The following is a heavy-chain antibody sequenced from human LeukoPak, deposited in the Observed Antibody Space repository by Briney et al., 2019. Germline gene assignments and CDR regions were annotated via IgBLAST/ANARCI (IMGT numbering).Heavy chain of an antibody. V-gene: IGHV3-13*01. CDR3: AGGKSGGYDSDDGDRIIXX. J-gene: IGHJ4*01. CDR1: GFPFSTCD. D-gene: IGHD4-17*01. CDR2: IGPTGDT. Sequence: GGSLRLSCAASGFPFSTCDMHWVRQAPGKGLEWVSAIGPTGDTYYLDSVKGRFTISRDNIKSSLYLEMNNLRAEDTALYYCAGGKSGGYDSDDGDRIIXXXXXXTLVTVSS.